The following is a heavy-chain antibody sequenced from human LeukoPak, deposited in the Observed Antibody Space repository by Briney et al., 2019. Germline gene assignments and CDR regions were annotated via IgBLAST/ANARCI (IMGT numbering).Heavy chain of an antibody. J-gene: IGHJ4*02. CDR2: IIPIFGTA. D-gene: IGHD3-10*01. CDR3: AREATMVRGVIPYYFDY. V-gene: IGHV1-69*06. Sequence: ASVKVSCKASGGTFSSYAISWVRQAPGQGLEWMGGIIPIFGTANYAQKFQGRVTITADKSTSTAHMELSSLRSEDTAVYYCAREATMVRGVIPYYFDYWGQGTLVTVSS. CDR1: GGTFSSYA.